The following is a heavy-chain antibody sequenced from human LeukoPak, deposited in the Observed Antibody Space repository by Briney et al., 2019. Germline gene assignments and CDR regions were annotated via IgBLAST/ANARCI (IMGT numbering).Heavy chain of an antibody. D-gene: IGHD6-13*01. CDR2: TYYRSKWYN. CDR3: ARDHRIAAAGKTYYFDY. Sequence: SQTLSLTCAMSGDSVSSNSAAWNWIRQSPSRGLEWLGRTYYRSKWYNDYAVSVKSRITINPDTSKNQFSLQLNSVTPEDTAVYYCARDHRIAAAGKTYYFDYWGQGTLVTVSS. J-gene: IGHJ4*02. V-gene: IGHV6-1*01. CDR1: GDSVSSNSAA.